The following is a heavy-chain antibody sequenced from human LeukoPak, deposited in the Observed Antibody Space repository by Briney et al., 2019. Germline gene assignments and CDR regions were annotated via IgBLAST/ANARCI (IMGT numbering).Heavy chain of an antibody. Sequence: ASVKVSCKASGYTFTGKFMHWVRQAPGQGLEWMGWIDPNSGGTDYAQKFRGRVTMTRDTSTSTAYMDLSRLILDDTAVYYCARDREGLAYFDYRGQGTLVTVSS. CDR2: IDPNSGGT. V-gene: IGHV1-2*02. CDR3: ARDREGLAYFDY. J-gene: IGHJ4*02. D-gene: IGHD3/OR15-3a*01. CDR1: GYTFTGKF.